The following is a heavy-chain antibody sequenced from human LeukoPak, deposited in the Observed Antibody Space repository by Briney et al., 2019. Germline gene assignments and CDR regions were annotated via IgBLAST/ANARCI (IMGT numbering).Heavy chain of an antibody. V-gene: IGHV3-23*01. CDR1: GFTFSSYS. D-gene: IGHD6-19*01. J-gene: IGHJ4*02. Sequence: GGSLRLSCAASGFTFSSYSMTWVRQAPGKGLEWVSAINGRGDDTYYPDSVKGRFTISRDNSNNTLYLQMNSLRAEDTAVYYCAKGHRSSSSFFDSWGQGILVTVSS. CDR3: AKGHRSSSSFFDS. CDR2: INGRGDDT.